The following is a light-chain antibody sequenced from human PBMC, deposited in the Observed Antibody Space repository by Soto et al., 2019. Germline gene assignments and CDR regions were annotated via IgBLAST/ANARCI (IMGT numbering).Light chain of an antibody. V-gene: IGKV1D-16*01. Sequence: IQMTQSASSVSASVGDRVTITCRASQGMSSWLAWYQQKPGKAPKLLIYAASTLESGVPSRFSGSGSGTEFTLAIRSLQPEEFATDDCQQYDNYRAFGQGTKVDIK. CDR2: AAS. CDR1: QGMSSW. CDR3: QQYDNYRA. J-gene: IGKJ1*01.